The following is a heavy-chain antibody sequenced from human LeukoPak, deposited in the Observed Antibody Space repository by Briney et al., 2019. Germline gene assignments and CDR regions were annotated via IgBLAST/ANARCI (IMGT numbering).Heavy chain of an antibody. CDR2: TYYRSKWGS. D-gene: IGHD1-14*01. Sequence: SQTLSLTCAISGDSVSSEDAAWNWIRQSPSRGLEWLGRTYYRSKWGSDYAVSVKSRVTVNPDPSKNQFSLHLNSVTPEDTAVYFCARASNRAFDAWGQGTVVIVSS. CDR1: GDSVSSEDAA. J-gene: IGHJ3*01. CDR3: ARASNRAFDA. V-gene: IGHV6-1*01.